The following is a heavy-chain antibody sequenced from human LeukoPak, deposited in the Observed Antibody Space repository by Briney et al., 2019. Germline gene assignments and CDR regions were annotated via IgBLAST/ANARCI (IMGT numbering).Heavy chain of an antibody. CDR1: GFTFSSYG. Sequence: GSLRLSCAASGFTFSSYGMHWVRQPPGKGLEWIGEINHSGSTNYNPSLKSRVTISVDTSKNQFSLKLSSVTAADTAVYYCARGRGGMDVWGQGTTVTVSS. CDR2: INHSGST. J-gene: IGHJ6*02. V-gene: IGHV4-34*01. CDR3: ARGRGGMDV.